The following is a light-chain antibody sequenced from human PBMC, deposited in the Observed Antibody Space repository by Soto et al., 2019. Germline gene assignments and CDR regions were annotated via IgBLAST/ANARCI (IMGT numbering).Light chain of an antibody. CDR2: DAS. CDR3: QQYGNPPYI. CDR1: QSVSSTF. J-gene: IGKJ2*01. V-gene: IGKV3-20*01. Sequence: EIVLMQSPSTLSLSPGERATLSCRASQSVSSTFLSWYQQKPGQAPRLLIFDASSRATGIPDRFSGSGSGTVFTLTISRREPENFAVYFCQQYGNPPYIFARGTKREI.